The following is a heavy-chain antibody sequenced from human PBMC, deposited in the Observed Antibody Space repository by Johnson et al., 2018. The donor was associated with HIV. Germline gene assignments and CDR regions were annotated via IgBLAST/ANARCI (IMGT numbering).Heavy chain of an antibody. CDR2: ISYDGSNK. J-gene: IGHJ3*02. D-gene: IGHD5-24*01. CDR1: GFTFSSYA. CDR3: ARELEFGDLQKNEAIDI. Sequence: QVQLVESGGGVVQPGRSLRLSCAASGFTFSSYAMHWVRQAPGKGLEWVAVISYDGSNKYYADSVKGRFTISRDNSKNTLYLQMNSLRAEETAVYYCARELEFGDLQKNEAIDIWGQGTIVIGTS. V-gene: IGHV3-30-3*01.